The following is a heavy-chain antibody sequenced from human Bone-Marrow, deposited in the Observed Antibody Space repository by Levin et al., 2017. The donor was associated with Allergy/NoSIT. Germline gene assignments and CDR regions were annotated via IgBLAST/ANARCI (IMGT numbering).Heavy chain of an antibody. CDR3: ASWTQGGYDILRS. CDR2: ITSSSSTI. Sequence: GGSLRLSCAASGFTFSSYSMNWVRQAPGKGLEWVSYITSSSSTIYYADSVKGRFPISRDNAKNSLFLQMNSLRDEDTAVYYCASWTQGGYDILRSWGQGTLVTVSS. V-gene: IGHV3-48*02. CDR1: GFTFSSYS. D-gene: IGHD3-9*01. J-gene: IGHJ5*02.